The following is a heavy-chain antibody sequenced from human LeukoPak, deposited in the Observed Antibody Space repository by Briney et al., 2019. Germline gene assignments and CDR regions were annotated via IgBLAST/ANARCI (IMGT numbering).Heavy chain of an antibody. V-gene: IGHV4-59*11. CDR2: IYYSGST. CDR3: ARGTDY. J-gene: IGHJ4*02. Sequence: SETLSLTCTVSGGSISSHYWSWIRQPPGKGLEWIGYIYYSGSTNYNPSLKSRVTISVDTSQNQFSLKLSSVTAADTAVYYCARGTDYWGQGTLVTVSS. CDR1: GGSISSHY.